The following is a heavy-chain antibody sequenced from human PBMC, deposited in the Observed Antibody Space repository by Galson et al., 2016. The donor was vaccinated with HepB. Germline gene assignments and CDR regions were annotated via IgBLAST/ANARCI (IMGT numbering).Heavy chain of an antibody. CDR3: ARDSLGIAARPVFDY. V-gene: IGHV4-34*01. J-gene: IGHJ4*02. CDR2: ISHSAST. CDR1: GGSFSGHY. Sequence: SETLSLTCAVYGGSFSGHYWSWIRQPPGKRLEWIGEISHSASTTYSPSLKSRVTISIDTSKKHFSLKLSSVTAADTAVYYCARDSLGIAARPVFDYWGQGTRVTVSS. D-gene: IGHD6-6*01.